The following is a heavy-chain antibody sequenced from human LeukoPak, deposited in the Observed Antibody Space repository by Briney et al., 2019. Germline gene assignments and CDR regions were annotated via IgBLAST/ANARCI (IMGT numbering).Heavy chain of an antibody. J-gene: IGHJ6*03. CDR3: ARETSQKGAHYMDV. CDR2: IHYSGNT. D-gene: IGHD3-16*01. V-gene: IGHV4-59*01. Sequence: SETLSLTCTVSGGSISSYYWSWIRQPPGKGLEWIGYIHYSGNTKYNPSLKSRVTISVDTSKNQFSLKLTSVTAADTAVYYCARETSQKGAHYMDVWGKGTTVTISS. CDR1: GGSISSYY.